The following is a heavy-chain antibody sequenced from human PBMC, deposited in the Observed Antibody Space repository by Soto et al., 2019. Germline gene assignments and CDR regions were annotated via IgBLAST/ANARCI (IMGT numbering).Heavy chain of an antibody. CDR2: IIPIFGTE. V-gene: IGHV1-69*01. D-gene: IGHD2-15*01. Sequence: QVQLVQSGAEVKKPGSSVKVSCKASGGTFSSYAISWVRQAPGQGLEWMGGIIPIFGTENYAQKFQGRVTITADESTSTDYMELSSLRSEDTAVYYCAIGRATALGYYYGMDVWGQGTTVTVSS. CDR3: AIGRATALGYYYGMDV. CDR1: GGTFSSYA. J-gene: IGHJ6*02.